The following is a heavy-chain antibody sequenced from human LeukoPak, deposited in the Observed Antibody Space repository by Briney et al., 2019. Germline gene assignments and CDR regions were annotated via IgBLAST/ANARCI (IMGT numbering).Heavy chain of an antibody. CDR1: GGSISSGDYY. V-gene: IGHV4-30-4*08. Sequence: SQTLSLTCTVSGGSISSGDYYWSWIRQPPGKGLEWIGYIYYSGSTYYNPSLKSRVTISVDKSKNQFSLKLSSVTAADTAVYYCARRRATTSIYMDVWGKGTTVTVSS. D-gene: IGHD1-26*01. CDR3: ARRRATTSIYMDV. CDR2: IYYSGST. J-gene: IGHJ6*03.